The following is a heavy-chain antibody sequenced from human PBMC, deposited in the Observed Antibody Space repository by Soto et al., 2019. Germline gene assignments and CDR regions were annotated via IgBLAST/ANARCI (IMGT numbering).Heavy chain of an antibody. CDR3: ARAQDCGGDCYWSRWYFDL. J-gene: IGHJ2*01. V-gene: IGHV1-69*06. CDR2: IIPIFGTA. CDR1: GGTFSSYA. Sequence: SVKVSCKASGGTFSSYAISWVRQAPGQGLEWMGGIIPIFGTANYAQKFQGRVTITADKSTSTAYMELSSLRSEDTAVYYCARAQDCGGDCYWSRWYFDLWGRGALVTVSS. D-gene: IGHD2-21*02.